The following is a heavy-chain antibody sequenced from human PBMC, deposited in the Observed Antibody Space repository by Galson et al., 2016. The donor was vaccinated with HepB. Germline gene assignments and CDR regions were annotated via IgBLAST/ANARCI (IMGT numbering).Heavy chain of an antibody. D-gene: IGHD2-2*01. CDR1: GYSFTTYW. CDR2: IYPGDSGT. J-gene: IGHJ4*02. CDR3: ARLGYCSSTSCYGVDY. V-gene: IGHV5-51*01. Sequence: QSGAEVKKPGESLKISCKSSGYSFTTYWLVWVRQMPGKGLEWMGNIYPGDSGTRYSSSFQGLVTISADKSIRTAYLQWSSLKASDTAMYYCARLGYCSSTSCYGVDYWGQGTLVTVSS.